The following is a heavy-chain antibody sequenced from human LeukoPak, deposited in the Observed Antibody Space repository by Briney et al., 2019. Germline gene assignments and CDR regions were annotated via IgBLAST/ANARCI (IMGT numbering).Heavy chain of an antibody. D-gene: IGHD3-22*01. V-gene: IGHV5-51*01. CDR1: GYRFTSYW. CDR3: ARVSVYYYDSSGYYEPFDY. CDR2: IYPGDSDT. Sequence: GESLKISCKGSGYRFTSYWIGWVRQMPGKGLEWMGIIYPGDSDTRYSPSFQGQVTISADKSISTAYLQWSSLQASDTAMYYCARVSVYYYDSSGYYEPFDYWGQGTLVTVSS. J-gene: IGHJ4*02.